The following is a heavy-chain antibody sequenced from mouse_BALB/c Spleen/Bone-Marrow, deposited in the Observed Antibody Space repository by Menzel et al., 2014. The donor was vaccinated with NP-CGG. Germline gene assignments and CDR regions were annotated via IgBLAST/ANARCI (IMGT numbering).Heavy chain of an antibody. J-gene: IGHJ2*01. V-gene: IGHV1S81*02. Sequence: QVQLQQSGAELVKPGASVKLSCKASGYTFTSYYMYWVKQRPGQGLEWIGGINPNNGDTNFSETFKSKATLTVDKSSSTAYMQPSSLTSEDSAVYYCTRRDYWGQGTTLTVSS. CDR2: INPNNGDT. CDR3: TRRDY. CDR1: GYTFTSYY.